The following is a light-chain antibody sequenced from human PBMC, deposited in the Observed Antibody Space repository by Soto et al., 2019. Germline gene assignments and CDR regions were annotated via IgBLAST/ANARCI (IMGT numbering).Light chain of an antibody. J-gene: IGLJ2*01. CDR3: SSYTGSSTLVV. Sequence: QSVLTQPASVSGSPGQSITISCTGASSDVGGYNSVSWYQQHPGKAPKLMIYEVSNRPSGVSNRFSGSKSGNTASLTISGLQAEDEAYYYCSSYTGSSTLVVFGGGTKVTVL. CDR1: SSDVGGYNS. V-gene: IGLV2-14*01. CDR2: EVS.